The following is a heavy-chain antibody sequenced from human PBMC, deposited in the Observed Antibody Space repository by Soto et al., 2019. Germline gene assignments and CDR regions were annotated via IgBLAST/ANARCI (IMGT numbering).Heavy chain of an antibody. CDR2: INRDGSTT. D-gene: IGHD4-17*01. CDR3: ARVTYGVWGVVDP. J-gene: IGHJ5*02. V-gene: IGHV3-74*01. Sequence: EVQLVESGGGLVQPGGSLRLSCAASGFTFSSYWIHWIRQAPGKGLVWVSRINRDGSTTSYADSVKGRFTISRDNAKTTVYLQMSSLRAEDTAVYYCARVTYGVWGVVDPWGQGTLVTVSS. CDR1: GFTFSSYW.